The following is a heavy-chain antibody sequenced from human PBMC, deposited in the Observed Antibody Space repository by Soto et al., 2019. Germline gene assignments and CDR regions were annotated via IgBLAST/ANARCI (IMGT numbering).Heavy chain of an antibody. CDR1: GFPFSIYS. V-gene: IGHV3-48*01. D-gene: IGHD6-19*01. CDR3: ARSVEGHFDY. J-gene: IGHJ4*02. Sequence: EVQLVESGGGLVQPGGSLRLTCVASGFPFSIYSMNWVRQAPGKGLEWSSYITSDTNTIKYADSVKGRFTISRDNAKNLVDLQMDSLRGEDTAVYFCARSVEGHFDYWGQGTVVTVSS. CDR2: ITSDTNTI.